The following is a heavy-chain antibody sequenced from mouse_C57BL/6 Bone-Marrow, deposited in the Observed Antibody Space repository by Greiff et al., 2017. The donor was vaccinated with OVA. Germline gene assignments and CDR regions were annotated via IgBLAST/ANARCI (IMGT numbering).Heavy chain of an antibody. J-gene: IGHJ2*01. CDR2: IDPETGGT. Sequence: QVQLQQSGAELVRPGASVTLSCKASGYTFTDYEMHWVKQTPVHGLEWIGAIDPETGGTAYNQKFKGKAILTADKSSSTAYMELRSLTSEDSAVYYCTRGPTGQATYFDYWGQGTTLTVSS. V-gene: IGHV1-15*01. D-gene: IGHD3-2*02. CDR1: GYTFTDYE. CDR3: TRGPTGQATYFDY.